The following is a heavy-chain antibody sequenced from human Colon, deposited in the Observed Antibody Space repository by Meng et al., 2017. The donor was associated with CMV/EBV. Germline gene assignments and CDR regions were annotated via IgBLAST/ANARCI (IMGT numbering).Heavy chain of an antibody. D-gene: IGHD4-11*01. Sequence: GGSLRLSCAASGFTFSSYSMNWVRQAPGKGLEWVSSISSSSSYIYYADSVKGRFTISRDNSQNTVTVQMNSLRGDDTAIYYCARASNSSFDPWGQGTLVTVSS. J-gene: IGHJ5*02. CDR3: ARASNSSFDP. CDR2: ISSSSSYI. V-gene: IGHV3-21*01. CDR1: GFTFSSYS.